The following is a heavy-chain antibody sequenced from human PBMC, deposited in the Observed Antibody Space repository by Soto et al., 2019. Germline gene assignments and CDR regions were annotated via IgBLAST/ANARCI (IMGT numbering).Heavy chain of an antibody. CDR3: AREGYDSSGYSLSFDY. CDR1: GFNFSSYD. CDR2: IGTAGDT. Sequence: GGSMRLSCAASGFNFSSYDMHWVRQNTGKGLEWVSAIGTAGDTYYPGSVKGRFTISRDNAKNSLYLQMNSLRDEDTAVYYCAREGYDSSGYSLSFDYWGQGTLVTVSS. J-gene: IGHJ4*02. D-gene: IGHD3-22*01. V-gene: IGHV3-13*04.